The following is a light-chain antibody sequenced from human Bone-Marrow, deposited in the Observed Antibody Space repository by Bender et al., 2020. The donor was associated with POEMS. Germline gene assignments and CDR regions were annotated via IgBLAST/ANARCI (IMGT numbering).Light chain of an antibody. Sequence: QSALTQPASVSGSPGQSITISCTGTNNDVGGYDYVSWFQQHPGKAPKLLIYDVDNRPSGVSSRFSGSKSGNTAALTISGLQAEDEADYYCSSYVGSSTFFFGTGTEVSVL. V-gene: IGLV2-14*03. J-gene: IGLJ1*01. CDR2: DVD. CDR1: NNDVGGYDY. CDR3: SSYVGSSTFF.